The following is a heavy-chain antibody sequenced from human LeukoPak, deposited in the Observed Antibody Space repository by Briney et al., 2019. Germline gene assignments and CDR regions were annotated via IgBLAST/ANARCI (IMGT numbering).Heavy chain of an antibody. Sequence: SVKISCKASGGTFSSYAISWVRQAPGQGLEWMGGIIPIFGTANYAQKFQGRVTITADESTSTAYMELSSLRSEDTAVYYCARSSYYDSSGYWFDYWGQGTLVTVSS. CDR2: IIPIFGTA. CDR1: GGTFSSYA. CDR3: ARSSYYDSSGYWFDY. J-gene: IGHJ4*02. V-gene: IGHV1-69*13. D-gene: IGHD3-22*01.